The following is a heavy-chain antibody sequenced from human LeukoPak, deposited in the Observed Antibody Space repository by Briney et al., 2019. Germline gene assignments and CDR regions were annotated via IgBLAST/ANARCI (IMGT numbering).Heavy chain of an antibody. CDR2: IYGSGTT. J-gene: IGHJ4*02. Sequence: SETLSLTCTGSGYSISSGHFWSWIRQPPGKGLEWIGSIYGSGTTYYDPPLRSRVSISADTSKNHFSLELSSVTAADTAVYYCASVGGGSPYWGQGTLVTVSS. CDR3: ASVGGGSPY. CDR1: GYSISSGHF. V-gene: IGHV4-38-2*02. D-gene: IGHD3-16*01.